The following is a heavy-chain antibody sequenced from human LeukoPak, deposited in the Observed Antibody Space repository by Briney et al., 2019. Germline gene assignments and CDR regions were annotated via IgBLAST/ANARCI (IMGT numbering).Heavy chain of an antibody. J-gene: IGHJ6*02. Sequence: GGSLRLSCTASGFTFSSYWMHWGRHAPGKGLVWVSRVKSDGSSTNYADSVKGRFTISRDNAKNTLYLQMNSLRVEDTAVYYCARGILAHYGMDVWGQGTTVTVSS. CDR3: ARGILAHYGMDV. V-gene: IGHV3-74*01. CDR2: VKSDGSST. CDR1: GFTFSSYW. D-gene: IGHD5-18*01.